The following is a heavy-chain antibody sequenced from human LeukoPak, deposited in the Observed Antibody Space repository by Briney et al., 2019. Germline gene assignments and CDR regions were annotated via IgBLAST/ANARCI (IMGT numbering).Heavy chain of an antibody. J-gene: IGHJ6*03. V-gene: IGHV3-21*01. CDR1: GFTFSSYS. CDR3: ARDQYYYYMDV. Sequence: SGGSLRLSCAASGFTFSSYSMNWVRQAPGKGLEWVSSISAAGSYIYYANSVKGRFTISRDNAEGSLYLQMNSLRAEDTAVYYCARDQYYYYMDVWGKGTTVTVSS. CDR2: ISAAGSYI.